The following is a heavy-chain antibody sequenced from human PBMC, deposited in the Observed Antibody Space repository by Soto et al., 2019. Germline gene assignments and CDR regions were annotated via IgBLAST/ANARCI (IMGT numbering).Heavy chain of an antibody. V-gene: IGHV1-18*01. J-gene: IGHJ6*02. CDR3: ARDGLSAVRYYYYGMDV. CDR1: GYTFTSYG. D-gene: IGHD3-10*01. CDR2: ISAYNGNT. Sequence: ASVKVSCTASGYTFTSYGISWVRQAPGQGLEWMGWISAYNGNTNYAQKLQGRVTMTTDTSTSTAYMELRSLRSDDTAVYYCARDGLSAVRYYYYGMDVWGQGTTVTVSS.